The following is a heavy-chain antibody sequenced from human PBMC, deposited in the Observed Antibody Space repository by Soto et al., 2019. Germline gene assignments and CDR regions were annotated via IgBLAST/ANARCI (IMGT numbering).Heavy chain of an antibody. CDR3: ARRCTVTNYWYFDL. D-gene: IGHD4-17*01. V-gene: IGHV4-59*01. J-gene: IGHJ2*01. CDR2: IYFSAST. CDR1: GGSISSYY. Sequence: QVQLQESGPGLVKPSETLSLTCTVSGGSISSYYWSWIRQPPGKGLEWIGYIYFSASTNYDPSLQSRVTISVDTSTNQFSLKLSSISAADTAVYYCARRCTVTNYWYFDLWGRGTLVTVSS.